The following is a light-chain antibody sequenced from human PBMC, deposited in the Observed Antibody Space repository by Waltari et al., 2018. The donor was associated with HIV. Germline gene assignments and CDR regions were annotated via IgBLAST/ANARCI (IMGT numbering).Light chain of an antibody. CDR3: CSSAGRDIFV. V-gene: IGLV2-11*01. CDR2: DLN. CDR1: SKDVGAYNY. Sequence: QSALTQSRSVSGSPGQSITISCTGTSKDVGAYNYVSWYQQHPGRAPKLLIYDLNRRPSGVPDRFSGSKSGTTASLSISGLQAEDEADYYCCSSAGRDIFVFGTGTKVTVL. J-gene: IGLJ1*01.